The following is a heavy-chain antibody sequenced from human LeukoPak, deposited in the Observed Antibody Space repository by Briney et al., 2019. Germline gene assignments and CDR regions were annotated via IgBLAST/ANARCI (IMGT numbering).Heavy chain of an antibody. J-gene: IGHJ4*02. CDR3: ATYYDSSGYYY. CDR2: IYYSGST. Sequence: PSETLSLTRTVSGGSISSSSYYWGWIRQPPGKGLEWIGSIYYSGSTYYNPSLKSRVTISVDTSKNQFSLKLSSVTAADTAVYYCATYYDSSGYYYWGQGTLVTVSS. CDR1: GGSISSSSYY. V-gene: IGHV4-39*01. D-gene: IGHD3-22*01.